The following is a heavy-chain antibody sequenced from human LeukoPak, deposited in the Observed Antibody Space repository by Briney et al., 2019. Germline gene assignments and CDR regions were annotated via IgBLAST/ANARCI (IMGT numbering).Heavy chain of an antibody. CDR3: ASEYNWNDPAYYYYMDV. D-gene: IGHD1-20*01. J-gene: IGHJ6*03. CDR2: INPNSGGT. V-gene: IGHV1-2*06. CDR1: GYTFIDYC. Sequence: ASVKVSCKASGYTFIDYCIHWVRQAPGQGLEWMGQINPNSGGTNYAQKFQGRVTMTSDTSISTAYMELSRLRSDDTAVYYCASEYNWNDPAYYYYMDVWGKGTTVTVSS.